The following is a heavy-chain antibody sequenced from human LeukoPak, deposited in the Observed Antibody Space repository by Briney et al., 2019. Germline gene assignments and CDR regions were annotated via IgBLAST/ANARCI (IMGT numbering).Heavy chain of an antibody. CDR3: ARGGGSYYDFWSGKDPFDP. Sequence: SETLSLTCTVSGYSISNGYYWGWIRQPPGKGLEWVGSIYHRGSTYYNPSLKSRVTISVDTSKNQFSLKLSSVTAADTAVYYCARGGGSYYDFWSGKDPFDPWGQGTLVTVSS. J-gene: IGHJ5*02. CDR1: GYSISNGYY. V-gene: IGHV4-38-2*02. D-gene: IGHD3-3*01. CDR2: IYHRGST.